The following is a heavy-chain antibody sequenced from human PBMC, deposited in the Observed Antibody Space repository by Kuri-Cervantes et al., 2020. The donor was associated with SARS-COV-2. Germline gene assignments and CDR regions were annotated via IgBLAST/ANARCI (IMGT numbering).Heavy chain of an antibody. J-gene: IGHJ5*02. V-gene: IGHV3-38-3*01. CDR2: ISGGST. D-gene: IGHD6-13*01. Sequence: GESLKISCAASGFTVSSNEMSWVRQAPGKGLEWVSSISGGSTYYADSRKGRFTISRDNSKNTLYLQMNSLRAEDTAVYYCARGNAIAAAGNWTWFDPWGQGTLVTVSS. CDR3: ARGNAIAAAGNWTWFDP. CDR1: GFTVSSNE.